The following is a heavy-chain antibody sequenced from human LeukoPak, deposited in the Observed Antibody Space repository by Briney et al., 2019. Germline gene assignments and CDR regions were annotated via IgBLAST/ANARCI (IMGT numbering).Heavy chain of an antibody. J-gene: IGHJ4*02. Sequence: GGSLRLSCAASGFRFSSYGMSWVRQAPGKGVEWGSTISGTGVSTYYAHSVKGRFTISRDNSENTVYLQIDSLRAEDTALYYCAKDSSGYYHAWYYFDYWGQGSLGTVSS. CDR3: AKDSSGYYHAWYYFDY. V-gene: IGHV3-23*01. D-gene: IGHD3-22*01. CDR2: ISGTGVST. CDR1: GFRFSSYG.